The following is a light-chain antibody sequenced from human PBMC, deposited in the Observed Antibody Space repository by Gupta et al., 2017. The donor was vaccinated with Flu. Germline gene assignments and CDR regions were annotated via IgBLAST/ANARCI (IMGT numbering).Light chain of an antibody. J-gene: IGLJ2*01. V-gene: IGLV2-14*01. CDR2: EVN. CDR3: SSYTSTSTLL. CDR1: SSDVGGYNY. Sequence: QSAQTHPASVSGSPRQSITLPCPGTSSDVGGYNYVSWYQQHPGNAPKLMIYEVNKRPSGISIRFSASKSGNTASLTISGLQAEDEADYYCSSYTSTSTLLFGGGTKLTVL.